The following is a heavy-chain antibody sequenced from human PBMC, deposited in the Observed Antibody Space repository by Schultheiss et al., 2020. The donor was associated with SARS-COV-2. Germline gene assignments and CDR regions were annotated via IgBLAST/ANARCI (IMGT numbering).Heavy chain of an antibody. CDR1: GGSISSSSYY. CDR3: ASRRGYCSSTSCYSGKPLGAFDI. D-gene: IGHD2-2*01. Sequence: SETLSLTCTVSGGSISSSSYYWGWIRQPPGKGLEWIGSIYYSGSTYYNPSLKSRVTISVDTSKNQFSLKLSSVTAADTAVYYCASRRGYCSSTSCYSGKPLGAFDIWGQGTMVTVSS. CDR2: IYYSGST. J-gene: IGHJ3*02. V-gene: IGHV4-39*01.